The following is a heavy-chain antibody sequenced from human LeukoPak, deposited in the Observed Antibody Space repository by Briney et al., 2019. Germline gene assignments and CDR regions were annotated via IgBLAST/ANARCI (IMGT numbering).Heavy chain of an antibody. CDR1: GGSISSYY. V-gene: IGHV4-4*07. CDR2: IYTSGST. J-gene: IGHJ6*03. CDR3: ARDVGVIAAAARGYYYYMDV. D-gene: IGHD6-13*01. Sequence: SETLSLTCTVSGGSISSYYWSWIRQPAGKGLEWIGRIYTSGSTNYNPSLKSRVTMSVDTSKNQFSLKLSSVTAADTAVYYCARDVGVIAAAARGYYYYMDVWGKGTTVTASS.